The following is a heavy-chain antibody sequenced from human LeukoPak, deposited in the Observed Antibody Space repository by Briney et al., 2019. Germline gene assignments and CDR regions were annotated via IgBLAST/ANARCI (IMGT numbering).Heavy chain of an antibody. Sequence: PGGSLRLSCAASGFTFDDYAMHWVRQAPGKGLEWVSGISWNSGSIGYADSVKGRFTISRDNAKNSLYLQMNSLRAEDTAVYYCARDPNRGFDPWGEGTLVTVSS. V-gene: IGHV3-9*01. CDR3: ARDPNRGFDP. J-gene: IGHJ5*02. D-gene: IGHD3-16*02. CDR1: GFTFDDYA. CDR2: ISWNSGSI.